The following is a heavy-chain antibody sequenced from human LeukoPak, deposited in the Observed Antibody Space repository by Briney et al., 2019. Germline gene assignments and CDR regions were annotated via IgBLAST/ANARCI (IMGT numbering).Heavy chain of an antibody. V-gene: IGHV4-4*02. CDR2: IYHSGST. J-gene: IGHJ4*02. Sequence: SETLSLTCAVSGGSIGDSFWWTWVRQPPGKGLEWIGEIYHSGSTNYNPSLKSRVTMSADTSKNQFSLKLSSVTAADTAVYFCARVGGWEPKLHGVTFDYLGQGTLVTVSS. D-gene: IGHD1-26*01. CDR1: GGSIGDSFW. CDR3: ARVGGWEPKLHGVTFDY.